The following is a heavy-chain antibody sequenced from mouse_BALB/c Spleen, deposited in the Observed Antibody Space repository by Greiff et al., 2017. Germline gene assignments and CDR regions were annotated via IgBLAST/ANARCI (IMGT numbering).Heavy chain of an antibody. D-gene: IGHD4-1*01. CDR1: GFTFSNYW. Sequence: EVKLEESGGGLVQPGGSMKLSCVASGFTFSNYWMNWVRQSPEKGLEWVAEIRLKSNNYATHYAESVKGRFTISRDDSKSSVYLQMNNLRAEDTGIYYCTRNWDYWYFDVWGAGTTVTVSS. V-gene: IGHV6-6*02. CDR3: TRNWDYWYFDV. CDR2: IRLKSNNYAT. J-gene: IGHJ1*01.